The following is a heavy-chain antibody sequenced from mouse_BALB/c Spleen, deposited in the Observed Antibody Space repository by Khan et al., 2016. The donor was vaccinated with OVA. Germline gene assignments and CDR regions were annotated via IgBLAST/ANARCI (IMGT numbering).Heavy chain of an antibody. J-gene: IGHJ2*01. CDR3: ARGGYYESSLFDY. V-gene: IGHV1-84*02. CDR2: IYPGSGNT. D-gene: IGHD1-1*01. Sequence: QVQLQQSGPELVKPGASVKISCKASGYTFTDNYINWVKQKPGQGLEWIGWIYPGSGNTKYNEKFKGKATLTVETSSRKAYMHLSSLTSEDTAVYFCARGGYYESSLFDYWGQGTTLTVSS. CDR1: GYTFTDNY.